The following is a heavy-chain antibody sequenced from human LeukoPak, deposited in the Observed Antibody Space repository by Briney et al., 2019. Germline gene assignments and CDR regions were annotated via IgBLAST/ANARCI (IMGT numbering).Heavy chain of an antibody. CDR2: ISYDGSNK. J-gene: IGHJ6*02. CDR3: AKVITMVRGVIPRTDAYYYYGMDV. V-gene: IGHV3-30*04. D-gene: IGHD3-10*01. CDR1: GFTFSNCA. Sequence: GGSLRLSCSASGFTFSNCAMHWVRQAPGKGLEWVAVISYDGSNKYYADSVKGRFTISRDNSKNTLYLQMNSLRAEDTAVYYCAKVITMVRGVIPRTDAYYYYGMDVWGQGTTVTVSS.